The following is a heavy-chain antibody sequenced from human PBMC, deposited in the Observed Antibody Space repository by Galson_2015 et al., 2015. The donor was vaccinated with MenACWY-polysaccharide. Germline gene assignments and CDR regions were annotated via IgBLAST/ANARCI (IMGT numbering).Heavy chain of an antibody. J-gene: IGHJ3*02. V-gene: IGHV1-58*01. CDR1: GFTFTTST. Sequence: SVKVSCKASGFTFTTSTVQWVRQARGQRLEWIGWIVVGSGYTNYAQKFQERVTITRDMSTTTAYMELSSLRSEDTAVYYCAAASKSPGASDIWGQGTMVTVSS. CDR2: IVVGSGYT. CDR3: AAASKSPGASDI.